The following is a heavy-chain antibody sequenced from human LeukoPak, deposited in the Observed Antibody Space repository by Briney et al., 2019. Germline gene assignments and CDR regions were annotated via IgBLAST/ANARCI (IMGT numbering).Heavy chain of an antibody. D-gene: IGHD3-10*01. V-gene: IGHV1-8*01. J-gene: IGHJ6*02. CDR2: MNPNSGNT. Sequence: APVKVSCKTSGYTFTSYDINWVRQATGQGLEWMGWMNPNSGNTGYAQKFQGRVTMTRDTSISTAYMELSRLRSDDTAVYYCAREGGVSMVRGVVDVWGQGTTVTVSS. CDR1: GYTFTSYD. CDR3: AREGGVSMVRGVVDV.